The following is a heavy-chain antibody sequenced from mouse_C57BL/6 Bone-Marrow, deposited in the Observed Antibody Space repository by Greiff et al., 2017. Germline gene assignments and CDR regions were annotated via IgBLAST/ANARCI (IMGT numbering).Heavy chain of an antibody. D-gene: IGHD2-5*01. V-gene: IGHV1-55*01. CDR1: GYTFTSYW. CDR3: ARPYYSNYWYFDV. CDR2: IYPGSGST. Sequence: VQLQQPGAELVKPGASVKMSCKASGYTFTSYWITWVKQRPGQGLEWIGDIYPGSGSTNYNEKFKSKATLTVDTSSSTASMQLSSLTSEDSAVYYCARPYYSNYWYFDVWGTGTTVTVSS. J-gene: IGHJ1*03.